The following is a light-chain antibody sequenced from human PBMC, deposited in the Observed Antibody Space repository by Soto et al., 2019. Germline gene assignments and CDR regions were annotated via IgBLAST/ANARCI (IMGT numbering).Light chain of an antibody. J-gene: IGKJ2*01. Sequence: EIVLTQSPGTLSLSPGERATLSCRASQSVSNSYLAWYQQKPGQAPRLLIYGASSRATGIPDRFSGSGSGTDFTLTISRLEPEDFAVYYCQQYGSFTYTFGQGTKLEIK. CDR3: QQYGSFTYT. CDR1: QSVSNSY. CDR2: GAS. V-gene: IGKV3-20*01.